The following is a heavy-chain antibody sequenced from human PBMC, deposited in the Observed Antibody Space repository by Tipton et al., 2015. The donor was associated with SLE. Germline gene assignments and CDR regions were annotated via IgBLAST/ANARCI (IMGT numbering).Heavy chain of an antibody. J-gene: IGHJ4*02. V-gene: IGHV3-23*01. CDR2: ISGSGDST. Sequence: SLRLSCAASGFTFSNYAMSWVRQAPGKGLEWVSAISGSGDSTYYADSVKGRFTISRDNSRNTLSRNTLYLQMNSLRAEDTAVYYCVREYCTSTTCHGFDHWGQGTLVTVSS. CDR1: GFTFSNYA. CDR3: VREYCTSTTCHGFDH. D-gene: IGHD2/OR15-2a*01.